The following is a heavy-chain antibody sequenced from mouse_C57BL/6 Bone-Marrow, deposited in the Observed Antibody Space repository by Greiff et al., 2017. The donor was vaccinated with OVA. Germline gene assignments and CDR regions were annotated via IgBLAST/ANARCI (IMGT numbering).Heavy chain of an antibody. D-gene: IGHD3-2*02. CDR3: ARDGSGPAMDY. V-gene: IGHV1-69*01. CDR2: IDPSDSYT. Sequence: QVQLQQPGAELVMPGASVKLSCKASGYTFTSYWMHWVKQRPGQGLEWIGEIDPSDSYTNYNQKFKGKSTLTVDKSSSTAYMQLSSLTSEDSAVYYCARDGSGPAMDYWGQGTSVTVSS. CDR1: GYTFTSYW. J-gene: IGHJ4*01.